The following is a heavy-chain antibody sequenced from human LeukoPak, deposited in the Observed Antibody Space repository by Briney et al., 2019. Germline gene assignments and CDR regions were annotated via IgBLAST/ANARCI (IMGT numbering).Heavy chain of an antibody. V-gene: IGHV3-33*01. CDR1: GFTFGGYG. CDR3: ARIGFSTSWANFDY. J-gene: IGHJ4*02. CDR2: IRTDGREK. D-gene: IGHD2-2*01. Sequence: PGTPLRLSCAASGFTFGGYGMHWVRQAPGKGLEWVASIRTDGREKYHADSVQGRFSISRDNSKNTLYLQMDSLRAEDTALYYCARIGFSTSWANFDYWGQGTLVTVSS.